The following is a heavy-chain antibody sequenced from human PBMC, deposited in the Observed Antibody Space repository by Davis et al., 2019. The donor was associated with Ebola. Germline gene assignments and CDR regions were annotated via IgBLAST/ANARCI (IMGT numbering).Heavy chain of an antibody. D-gene: IGHD1-26*01. CDR3: GRDRGGGYSGSCI. CDR2: IIPIFGTA. J-gene: IGHJ3*02. Sequence: SVQVSCKASGGTFSSYAISWVRQAPGQGLEWMGGIIPIFGTANYAQKFQGRVTITADESTDTAYMELRSLRSEDTAVYYCGRDRGGGYSGSCIWGQGTMVTVSS. CDR1: GGTFSSYA. V-gene: IGHV1-69*13.